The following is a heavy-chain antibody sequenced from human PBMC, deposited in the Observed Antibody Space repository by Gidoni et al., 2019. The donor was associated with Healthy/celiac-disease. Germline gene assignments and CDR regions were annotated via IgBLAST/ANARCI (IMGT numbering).Heavy chain of an antibody. D-gene: IGHD4-4*01. CDR1: GFPFSSYS. CDR3: ARYIPVTQGLLSGFYYGMDV. Sequence: EVQLVESGGGLVKPGGSLRLSCAASGFPFSSYSMNWVRQAPGKGREGVSSISSSSSYIYYADSVKGRFTISRDNAKNSLYLQMNSLSAEDTAVYYCARYIPVTQGLLSGFYYGMDVWGQGTTVTVSS. V-gene: IGHV3-21*01. CDR2: ISSSSSYI. J-gene: IGHJ6*02.